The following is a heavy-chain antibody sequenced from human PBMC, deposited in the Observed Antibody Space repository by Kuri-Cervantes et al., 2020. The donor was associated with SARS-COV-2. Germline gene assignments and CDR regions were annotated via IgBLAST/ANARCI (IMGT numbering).Heavy chain of an antibody. CDR3: AREGIVVDADAFDI. CDR2: ISYDGSNK. V-gene: IGHV3-30*09. CDR1: GFTFSSYA. J-gene: IGHJ3*02. D-gene: IGHD2-2*01. Sequence: LSLTCAASGFTFSSYAMHWVRQAPGKGLEWVAVISYDGSNKYYADSVKGRLAISRDNSKNTLYLQMNSLRAEDTAVYYCAREGIVVDADAFDIWGQGTMVTVSS.